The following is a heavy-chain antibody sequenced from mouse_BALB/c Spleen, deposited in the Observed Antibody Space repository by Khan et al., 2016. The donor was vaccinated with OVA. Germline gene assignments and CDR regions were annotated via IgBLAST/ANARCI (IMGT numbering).Heavy chain of an antibody. J-gene: IGHJ2*01. CDR2: LDPPNGNT. CDR1: GLNIKDTY. Sequence: EVQLQQSGAELVKSGATVKLSCTASGLNIKDTYMHWLKQWPEQGLAWIGRLDPPNGNTKYYPQFQGMATITADPYSTTAYLPLSSLTSEDTAVYYCARRARKWGQGTTLTVSS. V-gene: IGHV14-3*02. D-gene: IGHD3-3*01. CDR3: ARRARK.